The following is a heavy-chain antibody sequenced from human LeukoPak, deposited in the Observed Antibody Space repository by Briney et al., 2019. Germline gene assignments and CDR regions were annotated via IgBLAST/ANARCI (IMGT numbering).Heavy chain of an antibody. CDR3: ARDPDY. V-gene: IGHV3-30*04. CDR1: RFTFSSYA. Sequence: PGGSLRLSCAASRFTFSSYAMHWVRQAPGKGLEWVAVVSYDGSNKYYADSVKGRFTISRDNSKNTLYLQMNSLRAEDTAVYYCARDPDYWGQGTLVTVSS. CDR2: VSYDGSNK. J-gene: IGHJ4*02.